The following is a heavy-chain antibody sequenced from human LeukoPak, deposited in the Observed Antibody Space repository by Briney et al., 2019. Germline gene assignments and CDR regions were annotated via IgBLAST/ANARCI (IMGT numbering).Heavy chain of an antibody. CDR1: GGTFSSYA. V-gene: IGHV1-69*13. J-gene: IGHJ5*02. Sequence: SVKVSCKASGGTFSSYAISWVRQAPGQGLEWMGGIIPIFGTANYAQKFQGRVTITADESTTTAYMELSSLRSEDTAVYYCARVTHTELSTWFDPWGQGTLVTVSS. D-gene: IGHD5-18*01. CDR3: ARVTHTELSTWFDP. CDR2: IIPIFGTA.